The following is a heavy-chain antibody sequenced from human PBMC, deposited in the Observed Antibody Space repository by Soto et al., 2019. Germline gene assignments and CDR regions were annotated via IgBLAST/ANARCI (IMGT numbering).Heavy chain of an antibody. Sequence: QVQLQQWGAGLLKPSETLSLTCAVYGGSFSGYYWSWIRQPPGKGLEWIGEINHSGSTNYNPSLKSRVTISVDTSKNQFSLKLRSVTAADTAVYYCARERGVLLWFGELSGFDYWGQGTMVTVSS. D-gene: IGHD3-10*01. J-gene: IGHJ4*02. V-gene: IGHV4-34*01. CDR1: GGSFSGYY. CDR2: INHSGST. CDR3: ARERGVLLWFGELSGFDY.